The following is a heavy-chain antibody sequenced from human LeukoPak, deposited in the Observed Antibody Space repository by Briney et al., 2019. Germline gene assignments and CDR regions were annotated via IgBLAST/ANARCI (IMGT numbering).Heavy chain of an antibody. CDR1: GFTFSNAW. J-gene: IGHJ4*02. CDR2: IKSKTDGGTT. Sequence: GGSLRLSCAASGFTFSNAWMSWVRQAPGKGLEWVGRIKSKTDGGTTDYAAPVKGRFTISRDDSKNTLYLQMNSLKTEDTAVYYCTTMSYYDFWSGYSGLDYWGQGTLVTVSS. D-gene: IGHD3-3*01. V-gene: IGHV3-15*01. CDR3: TTMSYYDFWSGYSGLDY.